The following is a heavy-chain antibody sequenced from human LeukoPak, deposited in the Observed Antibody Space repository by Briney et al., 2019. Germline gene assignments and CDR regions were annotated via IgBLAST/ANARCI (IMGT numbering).Heavy chain of an antibody. Sequence: ASVKVSCKASGYTFTGYYMHWVRQAPGQGLEWMGWINPNGGGTNYAQKLQGRVTMTTDTSTSTAYMELRSLRSDDTAVYYCAREGGWLQLRNYYYYMDVWGKGTTVTVSS. D-gene: IGHD5-24*01. V-gene: IGHV1-2*02. CDR2: INPNGGGT. CDR1: GYTFTGYY. CDR3: AREGGWLQLRNYYYYMDV. J-gene: IGHJ6*03.